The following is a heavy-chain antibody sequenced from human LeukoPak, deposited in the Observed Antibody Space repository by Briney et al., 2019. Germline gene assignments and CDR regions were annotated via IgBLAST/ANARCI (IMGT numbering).Heavy chain of an antibody. Sequence: ASVTVSCKASGYTFTGYYMHWVRQASGQGLEWMGWMNPNSGNTGYAQKFQGRVTMTRNTSISTAYMELSSLRSEDTAVYYCARGLGDSSSSGNFDYWGQGTLVTVCS. J-gene: IGHJ4*02. D-gene: IGHD6-6*01. V-gene: IGHV1-8*02. CDR1: GYTFTGYY. CDR2: MNPNSGNT. CDR3: ARGLGDSSSSGNFDY.